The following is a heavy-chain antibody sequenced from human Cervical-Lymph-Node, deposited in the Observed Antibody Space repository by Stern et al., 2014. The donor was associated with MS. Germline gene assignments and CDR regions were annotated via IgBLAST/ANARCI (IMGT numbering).Heavy chain of an antibody. CDR3: AKGGSGSYLD. Sequence: VQLVATGGGVVQPGRSLRLSCAASGFIFRNYAAHWVRQPPGKGLEWLAIISFDGRDKYYTDSVKGRSTVSRDNSKNRLYLEMNSLRLEDTAVYYCAKGGSGSYLDWGQGSLVTVSS. D-gene: IGHD1-26*01. CDR1: GFIFRNYA. V-gene: IGHV3-30*04. CDR2: ISFDGRDK. J-gene: IGHJ4*02.